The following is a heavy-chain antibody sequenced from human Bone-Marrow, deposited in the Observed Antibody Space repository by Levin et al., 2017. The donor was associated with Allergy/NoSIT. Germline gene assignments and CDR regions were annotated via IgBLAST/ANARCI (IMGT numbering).Heavy chain of an antibody. J-gene: IGHJ5*02. CDR3: ARGLDENTVTAIRFDT. CDR1: GFTFGDFY. CDR2: MSSAGATI. D-gene: IGHD5-12*01. V-gene: IGHV3-11*01. Sequence: GGSLRLSCAASGFTFGDFYMAWIRHVPGKGLEWVAYMSSAGATIHYADSVKGRFTISRDNAKNSLFLRMNSLRVDDAAVYYCARGLDENTVTAIRFDTWGQGTPVTVSS.